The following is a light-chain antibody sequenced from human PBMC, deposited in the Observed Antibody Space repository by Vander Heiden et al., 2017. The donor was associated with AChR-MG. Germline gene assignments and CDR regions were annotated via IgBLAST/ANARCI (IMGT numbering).Light chain of an antibody. J-gene: IGLJ2*01. CDR1: ALPKQY. CDR2: KDR. CDR3: QSADSSGRV. V-gene: IGLV3-25*03. Sequence: SSELTQPPSVSVSPGQTARITCSGDALPKQYAYWYQQKPGQAPVLVIYKDRKRPSGIPERFSGSSSGTTVTLTISGVQAEDEADYYCQSADSSGRVFGGGTKLTVL.